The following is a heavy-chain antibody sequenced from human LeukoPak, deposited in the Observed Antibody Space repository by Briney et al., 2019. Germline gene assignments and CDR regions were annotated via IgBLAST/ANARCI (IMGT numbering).Heavy chain of an antibody. V-gene: IGHV3-21*01. D-gene: IGHD3-10*01. J-gene: IGHJ4*02. CDR1: GFTFSSYS. CDR3: ARDRGIFGELFSFDY. CDR2: ISSSSSYI. Sequence: GGSLRLSCAASGFTFSSYSMSWVRQAPGKGLEWVSSISSSSSYIYYADSVKGRFTISRDNAKNSLYLQMNSLRAEDTAVYYCARDRGIFGELFSFDYWGQGTLVTVSS.